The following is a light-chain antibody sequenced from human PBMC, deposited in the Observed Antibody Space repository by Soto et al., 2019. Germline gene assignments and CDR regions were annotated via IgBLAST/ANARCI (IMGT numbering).Light chain of an antibody. V-gene: IGKV2-30*01. Sequence: DVVMTQSPFFLPVTRGQPASVTCRSTQSLVDSDGNTYLIWFHQRPGQSPRRLIYQISNRDSGVPDRFSGTGSGTEFTLQISRVEAEDVGVYYCLQATHWPHTFGQGTKLEI. CDR3: LQATHWPHT. CDR2: QIS. J-gene: IGKJ2*01. CDR1: QSLVDSDGNTY.